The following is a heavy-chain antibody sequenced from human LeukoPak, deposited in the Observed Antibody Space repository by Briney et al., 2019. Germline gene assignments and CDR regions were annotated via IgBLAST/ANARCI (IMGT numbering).Heavy chain of an antibody. Sequence: ALVKVSCKASGYTFTSYGISWVRQAPGQGLEWMGWISAYNGNTNYAQKLQGRVTMTTDTSTSTAYMELRSLRSDDTAVYYCARVQVGACYFDYWGQGTLVTVSS. CDR2: ISAYNGNT. J-gene: IGHJ4*02. D-gene: IGHD1-26*01. CDR3: ARVQVGACYFDY. V-gene: IGHV1-18*01. CDR1: GYTFTSYG.